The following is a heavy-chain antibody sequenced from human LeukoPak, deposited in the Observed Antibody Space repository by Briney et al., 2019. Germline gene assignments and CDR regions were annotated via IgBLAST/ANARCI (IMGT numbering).Heavy chain of an antibody. V-gene: IGHV4-34*01. CDR1: GGSFSGYY. D-gene: IGHD3-9*01. CDR3: ARGTMSGYYDILTGPSTYYYYYMDV. Sequence: SETLSLTYAVYGGSFSGYYWSWICQPPGKGLEWIGEINHSGSTNYNPSLKSRVTISVDTSKNQFSLKLSSVTAADTAVYYCARGTMSGYYDILTGPSTYYYYYMDVWGKGTTVTVSS. J-gene: IGHJ6*03. CDR2: INHSGST.